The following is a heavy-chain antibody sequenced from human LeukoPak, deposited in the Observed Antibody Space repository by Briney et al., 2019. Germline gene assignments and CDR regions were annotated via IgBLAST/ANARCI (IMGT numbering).Heavy chain of an antibody. D-gene: IGHD2-2*01. Sequence: GGSLRLSCAASGFTFSSYEMNWVRQAPGKGLEWVSYISSSGSTIYYADSVKGRFTISRDNAKNSLYLQMNSLRAEDTAVYYCARSKYQLLSGCDYWGQGTLVTVSS. J-gene: IGHJ4*02. CDR3: ARSKYQLLSGCDY. V-gene: IGHV3-48*03. CDR2: ISSSGSTI. CDR1: GFTFSSYE.